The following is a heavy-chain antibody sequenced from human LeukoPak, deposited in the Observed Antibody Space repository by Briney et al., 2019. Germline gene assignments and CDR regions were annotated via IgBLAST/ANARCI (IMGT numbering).Heavy chain of an antibody. Sequence: GGSLRLSCAASGFTFSSYGMHWVRQAPGKGLEWVAFIRYDGSNKYYADSVKGRFTISRDNSKNTLYLQMNSLRAEDTAVYYCAKEHPGYSGYDGFDYWGQGTLVTVSS. V-gene: IGHV3-30*02. CDR1: GFTFSSYG. D-gene: IGHD5-12*01. CDR3: AKEHPGYSGYDGFDY. J-gene: IGHJ4*02. CDR2: IRYDGSNK.